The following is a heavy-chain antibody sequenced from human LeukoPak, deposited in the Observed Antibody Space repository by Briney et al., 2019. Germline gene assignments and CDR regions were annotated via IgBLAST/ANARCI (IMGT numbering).Heavy chain of an antibody. V-gene: IGHV3-53*01. CDR3: AREREYSYGYNY. CDR2: IYSGGST. CDR1: GFTVSNNY. J-gene: IGHJ4*02. D-gene: IGHD5-18*01. Sequence: GGSLRLSCAASGFTVSNNYMSWVRQAPGKGLEWVSVIYSGGSTYYADSVKGRSTISRDNSKNTLYLQMNSLRAEDTAVYYCAREREYSYGYNYWGQGTLVTVSS.